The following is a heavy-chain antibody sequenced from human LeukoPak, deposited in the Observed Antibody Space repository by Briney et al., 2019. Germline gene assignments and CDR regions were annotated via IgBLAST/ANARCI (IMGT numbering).Heavy chain of an antibody. Sequence: GGSLRLSCAASGFSFSDYYMSWIRQAPGKGLERISYISSSGSTIYYADSVKGRFTISRDNAKNSLYLQMNSLRAEDTAVYYCARQLELLEGEYYFDYWGQGTLVTVSS. CDR2: ISSSGSTI. CDR1: GFSFSDYY. J-gene: IGHJ4*02. V-gene: IGHV3-11*01. D-gene: IGHD1-7*01. CDR3: ARQLELLEGEYYFDY.